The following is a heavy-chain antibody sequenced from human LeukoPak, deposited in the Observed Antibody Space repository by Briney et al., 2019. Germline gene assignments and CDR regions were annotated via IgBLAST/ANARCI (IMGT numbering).Heavy chain of an antibody. D-gene: IGHD5-12*01. Sequence: PGGSLRLSCAVSGFTFDDYAMHWVRLVPGKGLEGVSGISWNSDTIGYGDSVKGRFTISRDNAKNSLYLQMNSLRPEDTALYYCATNGGGDSGYGNFDYWGQGTLVTVSS. V-gene: IGHV3-9*01. CDR1: GFTFDDYA. CDR3: ATNGGGDSGYGNFDY. J-gene: IGHJ4*02. CDR2: ISWNSDTI.